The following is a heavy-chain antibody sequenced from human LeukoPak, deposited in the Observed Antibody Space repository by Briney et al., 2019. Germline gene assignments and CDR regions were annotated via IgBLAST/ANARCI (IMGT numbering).Heavy chain of an antibody. CDR2: ISYDGSNK. Sequence: PGRSLRLSCAASGFTFSSYAMHWVRQAPGKGLEWVAVISYDGSNKYYADSVKGRFTISRDNSKNTLYLQMNSLRAEDTAVYYCARDSNWNYYYYYYMDVWGKGTTVTVSS. J-gene: IGHJ6*03. D-gene: IGHD1-1*01. CDR1: GFTFSSYA. V-gene: IGHV3-30-3*01. CDR3: ARDSNWNYYYYYYMDV.